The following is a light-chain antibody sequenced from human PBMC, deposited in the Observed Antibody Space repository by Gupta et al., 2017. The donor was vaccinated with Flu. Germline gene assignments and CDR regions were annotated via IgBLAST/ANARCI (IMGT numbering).Light chain of an antibody. Sequence: QSALNQPASVSGSPGQSTTISCTGTSSDVGGYKYFSWYQQHPGKAPKLMNFEVSTRPSGVSNRFSGSKSGDTASLTISGLQAEDEADYYCSSYTITNTLVVFGGGTKLTVL. V-gene: IGLV2-14*01. CDR2: EVS. J-gene: IGLJ2*01. CDR1: SSDVGGYKY. CDR3: SSYTITNTLVV.